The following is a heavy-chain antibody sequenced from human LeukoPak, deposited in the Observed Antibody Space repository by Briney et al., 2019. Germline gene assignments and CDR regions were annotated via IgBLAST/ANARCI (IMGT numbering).Heavy chain of an antibody. CDR2: ISGSGDTT. J-gene: IGHJ5*02. V-gene: IGHV3-23*01. Sequence: PGGSLRLSCIASGFTFSRYALNWVRQAPGKGLEWVSSISGSGDTTYYADSVKGRFTISRDNSKNTLHLQMNSLRVEDTAVYYCARELGDCSGGHRCYSDLWGQGTLVTVSS. CDR3: ARELGDCSGGHRCYSDL. D-gene: IGHD2-15*01. CDR1: GFTFSRYA.